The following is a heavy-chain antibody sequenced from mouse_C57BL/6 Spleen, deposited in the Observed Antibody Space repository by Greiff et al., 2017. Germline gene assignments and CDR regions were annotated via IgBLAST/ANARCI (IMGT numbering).Heavy chain of an antibody. CDR2: IDPSDSET. Sequence: QVHVKQPGAELVRPGSSVKLSCKASGYTFTSYWMHWVKQRPIQGLEWIGNIDPSDSETHYNQKFKDKATLTVDKSSSTAYMQLSSLTSEDSAVYYCARYDYDAPYWGQGTLVTVSA. J-gene: IGHJ3*01. CDR1: GYTFTSYW. CDR3: ARYDYDAPY. D-gene: IGHD2-4*01. V-gene: IGHV1-52*01.